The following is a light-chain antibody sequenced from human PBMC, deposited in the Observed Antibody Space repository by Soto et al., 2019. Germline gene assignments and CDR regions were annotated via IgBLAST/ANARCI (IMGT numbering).Light chain of an antibody. Sequence: EVVVTQSPGILSLSPGDRATLSCRTSQSVSTNYLAWYQQQKPGQAPRLLIYDATRRAPGVPDRSSGSGSGTDFTLAISGLEPEDFVMYYCQHYGASSWTFGQGTKVEI. J-gene: IGKJ1*01. CDR1: QSVSTNY. V-gene: IGKV3-20*01. CDR2: DAT. CDR3: QHYGASSWT.